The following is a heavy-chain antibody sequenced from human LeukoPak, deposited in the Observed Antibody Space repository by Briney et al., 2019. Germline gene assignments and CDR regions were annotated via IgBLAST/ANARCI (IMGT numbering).Heavy chain of an antibody. V-gene: IGHV4-39*02. D-gene: IGHD3-10*01. CDR1: GGYVRSSRPY. CDR3: ATHDEGSYFET. CDR2: VYYVGNA. J-gene: IGHJ5*02. Sequence: SETLSLTCTVSGGYVRSSRPYWGWIRQSPGKGLEWIGSVYYVGNAYYRPSLLSRATISIDTSKTHISLRLTSMTATDTGIYYCATHDEGSYFETWGQGALVTVSS.